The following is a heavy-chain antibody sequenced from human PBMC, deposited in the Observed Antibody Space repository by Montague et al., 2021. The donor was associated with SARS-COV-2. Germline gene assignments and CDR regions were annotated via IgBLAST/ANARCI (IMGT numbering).Heavy chain of an antibody. CDR3: ATRSRRTAAGTRDYFGLDV. J-gene: IGHJ6*02. CDR1: GGSFSDYY. CDR2: IYESGRP. Sequence: SETLSLTCNVSGGSFSDYYWNWIRQSPEKGLEWIGEIYESGRPSYNPSLKSRVTMSVDTSTNHFSLWLSSLIAADTAVYYCATRSRRTAAGTRDYFGLDVWGQGTMVVVSS. V-gene: IGHV4-34*01. D-gene: IGHD6-13*01.